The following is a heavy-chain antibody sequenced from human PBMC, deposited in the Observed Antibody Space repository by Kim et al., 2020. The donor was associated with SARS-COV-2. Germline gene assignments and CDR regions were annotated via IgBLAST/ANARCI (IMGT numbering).Heavy chain of an antibody. V-gene: IGHV3-7*01. Sequence: GGSLRLSCEGSGFMLSDYWMDWVRQAPGKGLEWVANIKPDGSMKNYVDSVKGRFTISRDSAKNSVHLQMNSLRVEDTAIYYCLKESSDINEAYWGQGTLVTVSS. J-gene: IGHJ4*02. D-gene: IGHD1-1*01. CDR1: GFMLSDYW. CDR2: IKPDGSMK. CDR3: LKESSDINEAY.